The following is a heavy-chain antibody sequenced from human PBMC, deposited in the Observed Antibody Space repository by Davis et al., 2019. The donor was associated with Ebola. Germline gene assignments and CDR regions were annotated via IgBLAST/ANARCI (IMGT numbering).Heavy chain of an antibody. J-gene: IGHJ5*02. CDR3: ARVVGATTSWFDP. V-gene: IGHV4-34*01. D-gene: IGHD1-26*01. CDR1: GGPISGYY. Sequence: GSLRLSCTVSGGPISGYYWSWIRQPPGKGLEWIGEINHSGSTNYNPSLKSRVTISVDTSKNQFSLKLSSVTAADTAVYYCARVVGATTSWFDPWGQGTLVTVSS. CDR2: INHSGST.